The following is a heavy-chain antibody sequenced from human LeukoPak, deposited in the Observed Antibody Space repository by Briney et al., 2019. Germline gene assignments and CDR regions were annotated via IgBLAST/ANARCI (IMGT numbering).Heavy chain of an antibody. D-gene: IGHD6-13*01. CDR1: GFTFDDYA. CDR2: ISWNSGSI. J-gene: IGHJ4*02. Sequence: GGSLRLSCAASGFTFDDYAMHWVRQAPGKGLEWVSGISWNSGSIGYADSVKGRFTISRDNSKNTLYLQMNSLRAEDTAVYYCASGDVAAASFDYWGQGTLVTVSS. CDR3: ASGDVAAASFDY. V-gene: IGHV3-9*01.